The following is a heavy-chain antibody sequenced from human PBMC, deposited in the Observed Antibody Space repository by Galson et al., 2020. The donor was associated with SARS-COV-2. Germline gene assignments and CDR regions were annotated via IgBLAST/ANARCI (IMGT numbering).Heavy chain of an antibody. Sequence: SVKVSCKASGGTFSSYAISWVRQAPGQGLEWMGGIIPIFGTANYAQKFQGRVTITADESTSTAYMELSSLRSEDTAVYYCARAIRDGYNGWVDYYYYYGMDVWGQGTTVTVSS. J-gene: IGHJ6*02. CDR3: ARAIRDGYNGWVDYYYYYGMDV. CDR1: GGTFSSYA. V-gene: IGHV1-69*13. CDR2: IIPIFGTA. D-gene: IGHD5-12*01.